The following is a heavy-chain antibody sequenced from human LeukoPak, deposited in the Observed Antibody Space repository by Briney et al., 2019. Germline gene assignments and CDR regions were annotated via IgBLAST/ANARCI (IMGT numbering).Heavy chain of an antibody. CDR1: GYTFTSYG. J-gene: IGHJ6*03. CDR3: ARKRGYSGYDLYYYMDV. CDR2: ISAYNGNT. Sequence: ASVKVPCNASGYTFTSYGISWVRQAPGQGLEWMGWISAYNGNTNYAQKLQGRVTMTTDTSTSTAYMELRSLRSDDTAVYYCARKRGYSGYDLYYYMDVWGKGTTVTVSS. D-gene: IGHD5-12*01. V-gene: IGHV1-18*01.